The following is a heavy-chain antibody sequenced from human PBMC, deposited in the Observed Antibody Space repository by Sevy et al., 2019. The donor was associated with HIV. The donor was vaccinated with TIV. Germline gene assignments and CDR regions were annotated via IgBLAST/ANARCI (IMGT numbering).Heavy chain of an antibody. V-gene: IGHV1-24*01. D-gene: IGHD5-18*01. CDR2: FDPEDGET. CDR1: GYTLTELS. Sequence: ASVKVSCKVSGYTLTELSMHWVRQAPGKGLEWMGGFDPEDGETIYAQKFQGRVTMTEDTSTDTAYMELSSLRSEDTAVYYCATVLKMVQLWFQNFDYWGQGTLVTVSS. J-gene: IGHJ4*02. CDR3: ATVLKMVQLWFQNFDY.